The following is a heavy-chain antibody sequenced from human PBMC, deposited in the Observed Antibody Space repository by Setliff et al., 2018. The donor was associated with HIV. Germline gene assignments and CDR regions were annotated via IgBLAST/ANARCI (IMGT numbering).Heavy chain of an antibody. CDR1: GYTFTSYG. CDR3: ARLGSGWSDSYYYAMDV. CDR2: ISPYIGHT. Sequence: VASVKVSCKASGYTFTSYGISWVRQAPGQGLEWMGWISPYIGHTNYAQNFQDRVTMTIDTSTSRAYMELRSLRSDDTAVYFCARLGSGWSDSYYYAMDVWGQGTTVTVSS. V-gene: IGHV1-18*01. D-gene: IGHD6-19*01. J-gene: IGHJ6*02.